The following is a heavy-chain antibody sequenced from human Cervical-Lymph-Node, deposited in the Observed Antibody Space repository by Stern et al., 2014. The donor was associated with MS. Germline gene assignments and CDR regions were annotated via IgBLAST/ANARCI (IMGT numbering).Heavy chain of an antibody. D-gene: IGHD6-19*01. Sequence: DQLVESGGGVVQPGRSLRLSCAASGFTFSSYGMHWVRQAPGKGLEWVAVIWYDGSNKYYADSVKGRFTISRDNSKNTLYLQMNSLRAEDTAVYYCARDQGLVYSSGWQNYFDYWGQGTLVTVSS. J-gene: IGHJ4*02. CDR1: GFTFSSYG. CDR3: ARDQGLVYSSGWQNYFDY. CDR2: IWYDGSNK. V-gene: IGHV3-33*01.